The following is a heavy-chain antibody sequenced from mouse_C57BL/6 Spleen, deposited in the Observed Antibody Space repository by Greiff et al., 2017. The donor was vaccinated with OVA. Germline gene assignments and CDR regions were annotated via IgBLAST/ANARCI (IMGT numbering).Heavy chain of an antibody. D-gene: IGHD2-2*01. CDR1: GYTFTSYW. CDR2: IDPSDSYT. V-gene: IGHV1-50*01. Sequence: QVQLQQPGAELVKPGASVKLSCKASGYTFTSYWMQWVKQRPGQGLEWIGEIDPSDSYTNYNQKFKGKATLTVDTSSSTAYMQLSSLTSEDSAVYYCARSRVYYGYDGDWGQGTTLTVSS. CDR3: ARSRVYYGYDGD. J-gene: IGHJ2*01.